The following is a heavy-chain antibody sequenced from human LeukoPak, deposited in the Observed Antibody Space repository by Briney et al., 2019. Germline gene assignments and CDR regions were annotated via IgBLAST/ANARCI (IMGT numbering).Heavy chain of an antibody. J-gene: IGHJ4*02. V-gene: IGHV1-69*06. CDR3: AIRPTTVTTFYFDY. CDR2: IIPIFGTA. Sequence: SVKVSCKASGGTFSSYAISWVRQAPGQGLEWMGGIIPIFGTANYAQKFQGRVTITADKSTSTAYMELSSLRSEDTAVYYCAIRPTTVTTFYFDYWGREPWSPSPQ. D-gene: IGHD4-17*01. CDR1: GGTFSSYA.